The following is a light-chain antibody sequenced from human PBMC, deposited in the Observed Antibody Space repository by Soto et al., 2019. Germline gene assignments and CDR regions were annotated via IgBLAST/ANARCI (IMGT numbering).Light chain of an antibody. Sequence: QSVLTQPPSASGTPGQRLTISCSGSSSNIGSNYVYWYQQLPGTAPKLLISRNNQRPSGVPDRFSGSKSGTSASLAISGLRSEDEADYYCAAWDDSLSAVLFGGGTKVTVL. CDR1: SSNIGSNY. CDR2: RNN. V-gene: IGLV1-47*01. CDR3: AAWDDSLSAVL. J-gene: IGLJ2*01.